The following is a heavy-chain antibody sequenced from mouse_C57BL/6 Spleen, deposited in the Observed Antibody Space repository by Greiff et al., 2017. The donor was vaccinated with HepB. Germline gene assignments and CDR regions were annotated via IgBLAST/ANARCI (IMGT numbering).Heavy chain of an antibody. D-gene: IGHD5-1*01. V-gene: IGHV1-82*01. CDR3: ARLPHYYAMDY. CDR1: GYAFSSSW. CDR2: IYPGDGDT. Sequence: QVQLKQSGPELVKPGASVKISCKASGYAFSSSWMNWVKQRPGKGLEWIGRIYPGDGDTNYNGKFKGKATLTADKSSSTAYMQLSSLTSEDSAVYFCARLPHYYAMDYWGQGTSVTVSS. J-gene: IGHJ4*01.